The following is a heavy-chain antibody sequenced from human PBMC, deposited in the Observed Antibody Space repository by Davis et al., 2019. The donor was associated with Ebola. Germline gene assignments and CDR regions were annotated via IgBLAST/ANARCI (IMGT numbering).Heavy chain of an antibody. CDR2: IWYDRSNK. CDR1: GFTFSSYD. D-gene: IGHD6-19*01. J-gene: IGHJ3*02. Sequence: GESLKISCSASGFTFSSYDMHWVRQSPGKGLEWVAVIWYDRSNKYYADSAKGRFTISRDNSENMVYLQMNSLRVEDTAVYYCARGKQWLAHPDAFDIWGQGTMVTVSS. V-gene: IGHV3-33*01. CDR3: ARGKQWLAHPDAFDI.